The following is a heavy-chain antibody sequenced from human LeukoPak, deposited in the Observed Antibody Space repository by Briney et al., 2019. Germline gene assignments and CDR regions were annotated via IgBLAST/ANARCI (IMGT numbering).Heavy chain of an antibody. V-gene: IGHV3-7*01. CDR1: GFTFSSYW. Sequence: GGSLRLSCVASGFTFSSYWMSWVRQAPGKGLEWVASIKQDGSEKYYVDSVKGRFTISRDNAKNSLYLQMNSLRAGDTAVYYCARETLAVAQFDYWGQGTLVTVSS. D-gene: IGHD6-19*01. CDR3: ARETLAVAQFDY. J-gene: IGHJ4*02. CDR2: IKQDGSEK.